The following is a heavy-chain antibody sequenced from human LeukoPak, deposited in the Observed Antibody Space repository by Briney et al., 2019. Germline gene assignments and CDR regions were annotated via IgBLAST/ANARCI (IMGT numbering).Heavy chain of an antibody. CDR3: ANPRYDSSGYYYVD. D-gene: IGHD3-22*01. V-gene: IGHV1-3*01. CDR2: INGGSGNT. J-gene: IGHJ4*02. Sequence: ASVKVSCTASGYTFTDYTMHWLRQAPGQRPDWMGWINGGSGNTKYSPHFQGRVTITRDTSASTAYMELSSLRSEDTAVYYCANPRYDSSGYYYVDWGQGTLVTVSS. CDR1: GYTFTDYT.